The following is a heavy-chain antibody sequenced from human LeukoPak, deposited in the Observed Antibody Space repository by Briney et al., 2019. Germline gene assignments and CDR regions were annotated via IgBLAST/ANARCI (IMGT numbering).Heavy chain of an antibody. J-gene: IGHJ6*02. CDR1: GFTFSSYA. CDR2: ISYDGSNK. V-gene: IGHV3-30*04. Sequence: GGSLRVSCAASGFTFSSYAMHWVRQARGKGLEWVAVISYDGSNKYYEDSVKGRFTISRDNSKNTLYLQMNSLRAEDTAVYYCARGARGVVDYYGMDVWGQGTTVTVSS. D-gene: IGHD3-10*01. CDR3: ARGARGVVDYYGMDV.